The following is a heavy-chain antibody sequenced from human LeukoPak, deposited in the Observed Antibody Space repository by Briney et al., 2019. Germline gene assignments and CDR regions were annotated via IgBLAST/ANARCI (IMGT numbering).Heavy chain of an antibody. CDR3: ARTDCGGDCYSSRGWFDP. D-gene: IGHD2-21*02. Sequence: ASVKVSCKASAYTFTSYGISWVRQAPGQGLEWMGWISGHNGNTNYAQKFQGRVTITADKSTSTVYMDLSSLRSEDTAVYYCARTDCGGDCYSSRGWFDPWGQGTLVTVSS. J-gene: IGHJ5*02. CDR1: AYTFTSYG. CDR2: ISGHNGNT. V-gene: IGHV1-18*01.